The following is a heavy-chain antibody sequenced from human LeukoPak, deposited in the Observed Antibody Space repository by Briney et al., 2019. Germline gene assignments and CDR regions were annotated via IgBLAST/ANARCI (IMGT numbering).Heavy chain of an antibody. CDR1: GFTFRSYA. D-gene: IGHD3-10*01. J-gene: IGHJ4*02. CDR3: SKDRGGTLGDYFDY. Sequence: AGGSLRLSCAGSGFTFRSYAMSWVRQSPGKGLKWVSAIGGSGGTTYYADSVKGRFTISRDNSKNTLYLQMNSLRAEDTALYYCSKDRGGTLGDYFDYWGQGTLVTVSS. CDR2: IGGSGGTT. V-gene: IGHV3-23*01.